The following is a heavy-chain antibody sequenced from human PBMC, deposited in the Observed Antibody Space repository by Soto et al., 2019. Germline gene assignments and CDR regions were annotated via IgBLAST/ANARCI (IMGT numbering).Heavy chain of an antibody. D-gene: IGHD1-7*01. V-gene: IGHV3-23*01. CDR3: AKDRNYPRDQFHY. CDR2: ISANGQGI. Sequence: PGWSLRLSCASSVFTFITYALSWVRQAPGKGLEWVSAISANGQGIYYADSVRGRFTISRDNSKNTIFLHMDSLRAEDTAVYYCAKDRNYPRDQFHYWGQGTLVTVSS. J-gene: IGHJ4*02. CDR1: VFTFITYA.